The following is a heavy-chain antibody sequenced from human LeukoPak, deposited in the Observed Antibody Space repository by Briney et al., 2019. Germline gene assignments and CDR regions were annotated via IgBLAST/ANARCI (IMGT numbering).Heavy chain of an antibody. Sequence: ASVKVSCKASGYTFTRYDINWVRQATGQGLEWMGWMNPNSGNTGYAQKFQGRVTMTRNTSISTAYMELSSLRSEDTAVYYCARGGCSGGSCFPSPGVWNGMDVWGQGTTVTVSS. CDR1: GYTFTRYD. CDR2: MNPNSGNT. J-gene: IGHJ6*02. D-gene: IGHD2-15*01. V-gene: IGHV1-8*01. CDR3: ARGGCSGGSCFPSPGVWNGMDV.